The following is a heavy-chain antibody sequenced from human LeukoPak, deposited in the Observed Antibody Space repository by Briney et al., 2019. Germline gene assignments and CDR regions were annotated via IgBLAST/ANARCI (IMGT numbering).Heavy chain of an antibody. CDR3: ARVIRERGYSYGYPDY. CDR1: GFTFSSYW. J-gene: IGHJ4*02. Sequence: GGSLRLSCAASGFTFSSYWMSWVRQAPGKGLEWVANIKQDGGEKYYVDSVKGRFIISRDNAKNSLYLQMNSLRAEDTAVYYCARVIRERGYSYGYPDYWGQGTLVTVSS. D-gene: IGHD5-18*01. V-gene: IGHV3-7*01. CDR2: IKQDGGEK.